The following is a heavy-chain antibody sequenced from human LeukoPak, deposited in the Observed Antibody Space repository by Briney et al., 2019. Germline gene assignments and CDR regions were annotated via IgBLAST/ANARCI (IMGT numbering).Heavy chain of an antibody. D-gene: IGHD5-24*01. CDR2: IYYSGST. J-gene: IGHJ3*02. CDR1: GGSISSSSYY. V-gene: IGHV4-39*02. CDR3: ARETSLRWLQLLGAFDI. Sequence: PSETLSLTCTVSGGSISSSSYYWGWIRQPPGKGLEWIGSIYYSGSTYYNPSLKSRVTISVDTSKNQFSLKLSSVTAADTAVYYCARETSLRWLQLLGAFDIWGQGTMVTVSS.